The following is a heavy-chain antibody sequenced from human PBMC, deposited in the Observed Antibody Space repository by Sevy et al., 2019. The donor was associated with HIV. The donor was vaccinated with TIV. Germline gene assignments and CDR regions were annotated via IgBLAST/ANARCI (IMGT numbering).Heavy chain of an antibody. CDR1: GFTFSSYG. Sequence: GGSLRLSCAASGFTFSSYGMHWVRQAPGKGLEWVAVIWYDGSNKYYADSVKDRFTIARDNFRNTVYLQMNSLRAEDTAVYYCARKGGIYAHIDYWGQGTLVTVSS. D-gene: IGHD3-16*01. CDR3: ARKGGIYAHIDY. CDR2: IWYDGSNK. V-gene: IGHV3-33*01. J-gene: IGHJ4*02.